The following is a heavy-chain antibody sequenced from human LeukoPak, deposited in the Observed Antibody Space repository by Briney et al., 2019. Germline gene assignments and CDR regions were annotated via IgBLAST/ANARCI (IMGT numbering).Heavy chain of an antibody. J-gene: IGHJ4*02. CDR3: ASSTVGGSSPRLDY. V-gene: IGHV1-69*05. Sequence: SVKVSCKASGGTFSSYAISWVRQAPGQGLEWMGGIIPIFGTANYAQKFQGRVTITTDESTSTAYMELSSLRSEDTAVYYCASSTVGGSSPRLDYWGQGTLVTVSS. CDR2: IIPIFGTA. CDR1: GGTFSSYA. D-gene: IGHD6-6*01.